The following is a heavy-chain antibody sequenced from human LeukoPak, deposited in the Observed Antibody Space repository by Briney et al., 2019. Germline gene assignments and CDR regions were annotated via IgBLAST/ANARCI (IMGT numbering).Heavy chain of an antibody. J-gene: IGHJ4*02. CDR1: GFELGLYG. CDR3: ARDRVGWSGYYKVFEY. CDR2: IWFDGSEK. V-gene: IGHV3-33*01. D-gene: IGHD3-3*01. Sequence: PGKSLRLSCVASGFELGLYGMNWVRQAPGKGLEWVAVIWFDGSEKRYGDSVKGRFTISRDNSNNTISLQMNSLRVEDTAVYYCARDRVGWSGYYKVFEYWGQGAQVTVSS.